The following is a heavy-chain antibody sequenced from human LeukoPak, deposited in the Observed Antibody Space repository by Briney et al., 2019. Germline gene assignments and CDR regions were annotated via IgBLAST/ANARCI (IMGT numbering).Heavy chain of an antibody. CDR1: GGTFSSYA. Sequence: SVKVSCKASGGTFSSYAISWLRQAPGQGLEGMGRIIPIFGKANYAQEFQGRVTITTDESTSTAYMELSSLRSEDTAVYYCARDRYDILTGYYKDAYFDYWGQGTLVTVSS. J-gene: IGHJ4*02. V-gene: IGHV1-69*05. CDR3: ARDRYDILTGYYKDAYFDY. CDR2: IIPIFGKA. D-gene: IGHD3-9*01.